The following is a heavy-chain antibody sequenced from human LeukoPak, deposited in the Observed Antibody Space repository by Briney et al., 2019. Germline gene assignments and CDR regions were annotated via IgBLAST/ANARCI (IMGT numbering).Heavy chain of an antibody. D-gene: IGHD4-17*01. CDR3: AKIAPWGAVTTTDGFDY. CDR1: GFSFSNYA. Sequence: PGGSLRLSCGASGFSFSNYAMSWVRQAPGKGLEWVSAISDSGGSTYYADSVKGRFTIPRDNSKNTLYVQMNSLRAEDTAVYYCAKIAPWGAVTTTDGFDYWGQGTLVTVSP. J-gene: IGHJ4*02. V-gene: IGHV3-23*01. CDR2: ISDSGGST.